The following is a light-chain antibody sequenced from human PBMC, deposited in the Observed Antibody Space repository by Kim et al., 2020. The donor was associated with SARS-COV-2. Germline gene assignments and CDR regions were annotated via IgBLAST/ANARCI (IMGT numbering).Light chain of an antibody. V-gene: IGKV3-20*01. CDR2: GAS. Sequence: LSPGERATLSCRASQSVGSSYLAWYQQKPGQAPRLLIYGASSRATGIPDRFSGSGSGTDSTLTISRLEPEDFAVYYCQQYGSSPLTFGGGTKVDIK. CDR1: QSVGSSY. J-gene: IGKJ4*01. CDR3: QQYGSSPLT.